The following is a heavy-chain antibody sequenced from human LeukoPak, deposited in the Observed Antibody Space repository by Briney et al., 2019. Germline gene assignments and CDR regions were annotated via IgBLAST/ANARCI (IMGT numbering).Heavy chain of an antibody. V-gene: IGHV4-59*01. Sequence: KPSETLSLTCTVSGGSISSYYWSWIRQPPGKGLEWIGYIYYSGSTNYNPSLKSRVTISVDTSKNQFSLKLSSVTAADTAVYYCARDPSGGSPNWFDPWGQGTLVTVSS. D-gene: IGHD6-13*01. CDR2: IYYSGST. CDR1: GGSISSYY. CDR3: ARDPSGGSPNWFDP. J-gene: IGHJ5*02.